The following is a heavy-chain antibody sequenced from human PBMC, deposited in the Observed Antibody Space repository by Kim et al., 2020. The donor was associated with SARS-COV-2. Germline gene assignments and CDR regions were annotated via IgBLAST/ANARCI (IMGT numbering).Heavy chain of an antibody. CDR3: ARAPFGTGTDH. V-gene: IGHV3-7*04. CDR2: EQ. D-gene: IGHD1-1*01. Sequence: EQYYVDSVRGRFTISRDNAKNSLHLHMSSLRVEDTAVYYCARAPFGTGTDHWGQGTLVTVSS. J-gene: IGHJ4*02.